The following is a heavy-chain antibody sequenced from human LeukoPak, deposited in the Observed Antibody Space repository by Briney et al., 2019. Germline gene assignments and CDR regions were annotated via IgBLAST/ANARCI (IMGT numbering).Heavy chain of an antibody. D-gene: IGHD6-13*01. V-gene: IGHV7-4-1*02. J-gene: IGHJ4*02. Sequence: ASVKVSCKASGYTFTSYDINWVRQATGQGLEWMGWINTNTGNPTYAQGFTGRFVFSLDTSVSTAYLQISSLKAEDTAVYYCASLGAAAGNDYWGQGTLVTVSS. CDR1: GYTFTSYD. CDR3: ASLGAAAGNDY. CDR2: INTNTGNP.